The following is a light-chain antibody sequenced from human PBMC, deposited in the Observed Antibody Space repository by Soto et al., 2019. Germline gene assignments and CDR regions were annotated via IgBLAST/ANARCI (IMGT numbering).Light chain of an antibody. CDR2: DAS. CDR1: QSISSW. CDR3: QEYTTYSRT. J-gene: IGKJ1*01. V-gene: IGKV1-5*01. Sequence: DIQMTQSPSTLSASVGDRVTITCRASQSISSWLAWYQKKPGKAPKVLIYDASTLESGVPSRFSGGGSGTEFTLTITCLQPDDFATYYCQEYTTYSRTFGQGTKVEFK.